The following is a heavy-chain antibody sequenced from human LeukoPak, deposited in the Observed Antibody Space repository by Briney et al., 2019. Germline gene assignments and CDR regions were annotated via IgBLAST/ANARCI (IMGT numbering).Heavy chain of an antibody. D-gene: IGHD6-25*01. V-gene: IGHV1-69*05. CDR3: ARIRIAAGQNYYMDV. CDR1: GGTFSSYA. Sequence: SVKVSCKASGGTFSSYAISWVRQAPGQGLEWMGGIIPIFGTANYAQKFQGRVTITTDESTSTAYMELSSLRSEDTAVYYCARIRIAAGQNYYMDVWGKGTTVTVSS. CDR2: IIPIFGTA. J-gene: IGHJ6*03.